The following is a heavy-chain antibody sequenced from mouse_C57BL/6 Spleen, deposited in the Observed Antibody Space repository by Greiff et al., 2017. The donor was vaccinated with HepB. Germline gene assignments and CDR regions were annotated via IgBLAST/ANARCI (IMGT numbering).Heavy chain of an antibody. D-gene: IGHD1-1*01. CDR2: IYPRSGNT. V-gene: IGHV1-81*01. J-gene: IGHJ3*01. Sequence: VKLQQSGAELARPGASVKLSCKASGYTFTSYGISWVKQRTGQGLEWIGEIYPRSGNTYYNEKFKGKATLTADKSSSTAYMELRSLTSEDSAVYFCARSGPYYGSSWGFAYWGQGTLVTVSA. CDR3: ARSGPYYGSSWGFAY. CDR1: GYTFTSYG.